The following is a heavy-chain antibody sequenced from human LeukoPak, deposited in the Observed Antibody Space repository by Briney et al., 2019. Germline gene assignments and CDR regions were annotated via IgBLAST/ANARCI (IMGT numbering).Heavy chain of an antibody. V-gene: IGHV3-48*02. J-gene: IGHJ4*02. CDR2: ISSSSSTI. D-gene: IGHD3-10*01. CDR1: GFTFSSYS. Sequence: GGSLRLSCAASGFTFSSYSMNWVRQAPGKGLEWVSYISSSSSTIYHADSVKGRFTISRDNAKNSLYLQMNSLRDEDTAVYYCASVHDLGSYYTFDYWGQGTLVTVSS. CDR3: ASVHDLGSYYTFDY.